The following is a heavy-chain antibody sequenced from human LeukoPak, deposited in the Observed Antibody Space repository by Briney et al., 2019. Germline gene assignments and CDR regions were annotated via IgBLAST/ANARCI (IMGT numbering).Heavy chain of an antibody. CDR3: ARRNDFDI. J-gene: IGHJ3*02. CDR2: IYYSGNT. V-gene: IGHV4-59*08. Sequence: KPSETLSLTCTVSGGSISGDHWNWIPQPPGKGLEWIGNIYYSGNTNYNPSLKSRVTISVDTSKNQFSPKLSSVTAADTAVYYCARRNDFDIWGQGTMVTVSS. CDR1: GGSISGDH.